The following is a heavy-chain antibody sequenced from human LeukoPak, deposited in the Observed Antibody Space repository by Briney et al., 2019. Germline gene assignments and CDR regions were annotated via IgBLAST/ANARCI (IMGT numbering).Heavy chain of an antibody. V-gene: IGHV3-73*01. CDR3: TGITMIVETFDI. J-gene: IGHJ3*02. CDR2: IRSKANSYAT. D-gene: IGHD3-22*01. Sequence: GGSLKLSCAASGFTLSGSAMHWVRLASGKGLEWVGRIRSKANSYATAYGASVKGRFTISRDDSKNTAYLHLNSLKTEDTAVYYCTGITMIVETFDIWGQGTMVTVSS. CDR1: GFTLSGSA.